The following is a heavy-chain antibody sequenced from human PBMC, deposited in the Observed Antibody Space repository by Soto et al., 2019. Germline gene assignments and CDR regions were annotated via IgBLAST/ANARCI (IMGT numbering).Heavy chain of an antibody. D-gene: IGHD1-26*01. V-gene: IGHV4-30-4*01. CDR2: ISYSGSP. CDR1: GVSVSRDYQ. CDR3: ARAWDF. Sequence: SETLSLTCTVSGVSVSRDYQWIWIRQPPGKGLEWIGHISYSGSPYYHPSLRSRLSISVDTSKNQFSLKVKSVTAADTAVYYCARAWDFWGQGTLVTV. J-gene: IGHJ1*01.